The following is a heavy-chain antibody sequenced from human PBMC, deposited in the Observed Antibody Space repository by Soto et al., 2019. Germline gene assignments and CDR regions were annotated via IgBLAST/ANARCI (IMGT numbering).Heavy chain of an antibody. CDR3: ARDSYYDILTGYPLFDY. D-gene: IGHD3-9*01. V-gene: IGHV1-18*01. Sequence: ASVKVSCKASGYTFTSYGISWVRQAPGQGLEWMGWISAYNGNTNYAQKLQGRVTMTTDTSTSTAYMELRSLRSDDTAVYYCARDSYYDILTGYPLFDYWGQGTLVTVSS. J-gene: IGHJ4*02. CDR2: ISAYNGNT. CDR1: GYTFTSYG.